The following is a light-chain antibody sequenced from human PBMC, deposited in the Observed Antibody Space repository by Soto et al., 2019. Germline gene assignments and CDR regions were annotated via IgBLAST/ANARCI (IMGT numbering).Light chain of an antibody. Sequence: EIVMTQSPATLSVSPGERATLSCRASQSVSSNLSWYKQKPGQAPWLLIYGASTRATGIPARFSGSGSGTEFTLTISSLQSEDFAVYYCQQYNNWPGTFGQGTKVDIK. CDR1: QSVSSN. CDR3: QQYNNWPGT. CDR2: GAS. V-gene: IGKV3-15*01. J-gene: IGKJ1*01.